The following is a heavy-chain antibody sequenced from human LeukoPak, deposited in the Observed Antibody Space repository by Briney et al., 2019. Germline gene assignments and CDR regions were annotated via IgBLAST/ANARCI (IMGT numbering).Heavy chain of an antibody. D-gene: IGHD6-13*01. CDR1: GGTFSSYA. Sequence: GASVKVSCKASGGTFSSYAISWVRQAPGQGLEWMGGIIAIFGTANYAQKFQGRVTITADESTSTAYMELSSLRSEDTAVYYCARDTGIAAAGGSYYYYGMDIWGKGTTVTVSS. CDR2: IIAIFGTA. V-gene: IGHV1-69*01. J-gene: IGHJ6*04. CDR3: ARDTGIAAAGGSYYYYGMDI.